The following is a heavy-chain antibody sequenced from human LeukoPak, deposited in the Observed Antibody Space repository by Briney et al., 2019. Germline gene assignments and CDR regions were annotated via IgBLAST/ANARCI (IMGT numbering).Heavy chain of an antibody. CDR1: GDSISKFA. Sequence: GASVKVSCKASGDSISKFAVSWVRQAPGQGLQWMGGIIPIFGAADYAQKFQGRVTITADGATSTTYMELSSLKSEDTAIYYCTTRSCGAGACSSSFYYYYGLHFWGQGTTVSVSS. CDR3: TTRSCGAGACSSSFYYYYGLHF. J-gene: IGHJ6*02. V-gene: IGHV1-69*13. D-gene: IGHD3-16*01. CDR2: IIPIFGAA.